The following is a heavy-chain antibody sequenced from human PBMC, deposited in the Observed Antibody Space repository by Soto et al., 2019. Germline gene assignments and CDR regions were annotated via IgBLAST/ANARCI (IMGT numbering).Heavy chain of an antibody. J-gene: IGHJ4*02. CDR3: SRDPPPPDY. Sequence: QVQLVQSGAEVKKPGASVKVSCKASGYTFASYAISWMRQAPGQGLEWMGWISAYNGNTNYAQKLQGRVTMTTDTSTSTAYRELRSLRSDDTTVYYCSRDPPPPDYWGQGTLVTVSS. V-gene: IGHV1-18*01. CDR2: ISAYNGNT. CDR1: GYTFASYA.